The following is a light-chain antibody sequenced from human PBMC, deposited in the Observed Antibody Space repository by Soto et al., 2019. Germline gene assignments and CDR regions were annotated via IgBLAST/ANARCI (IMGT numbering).Light chain of an antibody. CDR3: QQYDNFPLT. V-gene: IGKV1-33*01. J-gene: IGKJ4*01. CDR1: QDISNY. CDR2: DAS. Sequence: DIQMTQSPSSLSASVGDRVTITCQASQDISNYLNWYQQKPGKAPKLLIYDASNLATGVPSRFSGRGPGTDFTFTISSLQPEDIATYYCQQYDNFPLTFGGGTKVEIK.